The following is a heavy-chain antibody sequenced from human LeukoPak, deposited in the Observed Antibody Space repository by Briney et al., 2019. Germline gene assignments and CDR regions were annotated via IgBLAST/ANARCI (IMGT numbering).Heavy chain of an antibody. Sequence: GRSLRLSCAASGFTFSSYGMHWVRQAPGKGLEWVAVIWYDGSNKYYADSVKGRFTISRDNSKNTLYLQMNSLRAEDTAVYYCAKRLEMATIGGFDYWGQGTLVTVSS. CDR1: GFTFSSYG. J-gene: IGHJ4*02. V-gene: IGHV3-33*06. CDR2: IWYDGSNK. D-gene: IGHD5-24*01. CDR3: AKRLEMATIGGFDY.